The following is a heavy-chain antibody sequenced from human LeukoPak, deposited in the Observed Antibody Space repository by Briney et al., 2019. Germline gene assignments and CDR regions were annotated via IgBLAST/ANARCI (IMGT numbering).Heavy chain of an antibody. CDR3: ASGRGYSSAAIDY. Sequence: GGSLRLSCAASGFTFSSYAMSWVRQAPGKGLEWVSTISGSGGSTYYADSVKGRFTISRDNSKNTLYLQMNSLRAEDTAVYYCASGRGYSSAAIDYWGQGTLVTVSS. J-gene: IGHJ4*02. CDR2: ISGSGGST. V-gene: IGHV3-23*01. D-gene: IGHD6-25*01. CDR1: GFTFSSYA.